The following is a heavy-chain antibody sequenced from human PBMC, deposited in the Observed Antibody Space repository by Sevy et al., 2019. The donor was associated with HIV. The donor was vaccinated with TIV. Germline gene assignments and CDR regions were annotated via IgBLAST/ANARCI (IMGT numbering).Heavy chain of an antibody. J-gene: IGHJ6*03. CDR1: GGSITRYY. CDR3: ARGGAGRQFDYYYYMDV. D-gene: IGHD6-6*01. Sequence: SETLSLTCNVSGGSITRYYWNWIRQTPGKGLEWIAFFYYIGKTNYNPSLGSRATVSFDTFKSHFSLKLSSVTAADTAVYYCARGGAGRQFDYYYYMDVWGKGTTVTVSS. V-gene: IGHV4-59*01. CDR2: FYYIGKT.